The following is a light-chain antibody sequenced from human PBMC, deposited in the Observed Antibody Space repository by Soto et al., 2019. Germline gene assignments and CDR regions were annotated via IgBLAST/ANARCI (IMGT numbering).Light chain of an antibody. CDR2: SAS. CDR3: QQSYDTPWT. J-gene: IGKJ1*01. V-gene: IGKV1-39*01. Sequence: DIQMTQSPLSLSASIGDRVIITCRASESILTLLSWYQQKPGKAPKLLIYSASNLHPGVPSRFSGSGSGTDFTLTITTLQPEDFATYYCQQSYDTPWTFGQGTTVGV. CDR1: ESILTL.